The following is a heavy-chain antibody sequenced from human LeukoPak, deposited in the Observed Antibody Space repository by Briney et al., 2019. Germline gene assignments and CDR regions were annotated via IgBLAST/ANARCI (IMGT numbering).Heavy chain of an antibody. Sequence: PGGSLRLSCAASGFTFSSYEMNWVRHAPGKGLEWVSYISSSGSTIYYADSVKGRFTISRDNAKNSLYLQMNSLRAEDTAVYYCARDHSSSGWYEAWFDPWGQGTLVTVSS. V-gene: IGHV3-48*03. J-gene: IGHJ5*02. CDR3: ARDHSSSGWYEAWFDP. CDR1: GFTFSSYE. D-gene: IGHD6-19*01. CDR2: ISSSGSTI.